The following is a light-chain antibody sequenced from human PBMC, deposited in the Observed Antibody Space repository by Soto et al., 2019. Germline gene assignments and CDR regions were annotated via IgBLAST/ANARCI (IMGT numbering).Light chain of an antibody. CDR1: QSVSNNY. CDR3: QQSYSTPTIT. V-gene: IGKV3-20*01. CDR2: GAS. J-gene: IGKJ5*01. Sequence: EIVLTQSPGTLSLSPGDRATLSCRASQSVSNNYLAWYQQKPGQAPRLLIYGASNRATGIPDRFSGSGSGTDFTLTISSLQPEDFATYFCQQSYSTPTITFGQGTRLEIK.